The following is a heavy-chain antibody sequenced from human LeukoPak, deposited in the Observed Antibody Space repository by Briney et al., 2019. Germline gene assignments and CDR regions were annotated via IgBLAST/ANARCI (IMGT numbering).Heavy chain of an antibody. V-gene: IGHV3-49*04. Sequence: PGGSLRLSCAASGFTFSNSAMSWVRQAPGKGLEWVGFIRSKAYGGTTEDAASVKGRFTISRDDSKSIAYLQMNSLKTEDTAVYYCTGSFGELTFFDYWGLGTLVTVSS. CDR2: IRSKAYGGTT. J-gene: IGHJ4*02. D-gene: IGHD3-10*01. CDR3: TGSFGELTFFDY. CDR1: GFTFSNSA.